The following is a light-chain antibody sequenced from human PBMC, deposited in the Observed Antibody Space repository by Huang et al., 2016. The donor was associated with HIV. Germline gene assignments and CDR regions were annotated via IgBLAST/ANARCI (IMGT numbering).Light chain of an antibody. CDR3: QQYSSSRT. Sequence: DIQMTQSPSTLSASVGDRVTITCRASQTITNWLAWYQQKPGKAPKLLIYKASTLETGVPSRFSGSGSGTEFTLTINSMQPDDFATYYCQQYSSSRTFGQGTKVE. CDR1: QTITNW. J-gene: IGKJ1*01. CDR2: KAS. V-gene: IGKV1-5*03.